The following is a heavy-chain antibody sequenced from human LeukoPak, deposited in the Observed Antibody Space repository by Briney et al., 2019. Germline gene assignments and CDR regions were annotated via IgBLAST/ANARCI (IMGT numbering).Heavy chain of an antibody. CDR1: GFTFSSYA. CDR3: ARRDDWSDFDY. CDR2: ISSSSSTI. V-gene: IGHV3-48*01. J-gene: IGHJ4*02. Sequence: PGGSLRLSCAASGFTFSSYAMSWVRQAPGKGLEWVSYISSSSSTIYYADSVKGRFTISRDNAKNSLYLQMNSLRAEDTAVYYCARRDDWSDFDYWGQGTLVTVSS. D-gene: IGHD3-9*01.